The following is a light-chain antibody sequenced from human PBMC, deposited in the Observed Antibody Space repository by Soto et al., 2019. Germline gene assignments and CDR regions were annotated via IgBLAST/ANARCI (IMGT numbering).Light chain of an antibody. J-gene: IGLJ1*01. CDR2: EVT. Sequence: QSALTQPASVSGSPGQTITISCTGTSSDVGGYDYVSWYQQHPDKAPRFMIYEVTNRPSGVSHRFSGSKSGNTASLTISGLQAEDEEDYYCSSSTTTSTYVFGTGTKVTV. V-gene: IGLV2-14*01. CDR3: SSSTTTSTYV. CDR1: SSDVGGYDY.